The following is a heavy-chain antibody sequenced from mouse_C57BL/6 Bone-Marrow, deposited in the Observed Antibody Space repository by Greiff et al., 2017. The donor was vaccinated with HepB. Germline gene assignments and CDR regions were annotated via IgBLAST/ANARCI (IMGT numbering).Heavy chain of an antibody. D-gene: IGHD1-1*01. V-gene: IGHV6-3*01. Sequence: EVMLVESGGGLVQPGGSMKLSCVASGFTFSNYWMNWVRQSPEKGLVWVAQIRLKSDNYATHYPESVKGRFTISRDDSKSSLYLQMNNLRAEDTGIYYCADGVTTVVAQYYAMDYWGQGTSVTVSS. J-gene: IGHJ4*01. CDR1: GFTFSNYW. CDR2: IRLKSDNYAT. CDR3: ADGVTTVVAQYYAMDY.